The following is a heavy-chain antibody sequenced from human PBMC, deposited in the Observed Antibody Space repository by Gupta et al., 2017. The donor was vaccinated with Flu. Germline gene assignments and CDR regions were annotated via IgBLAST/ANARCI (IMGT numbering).Heavy chain of an antibody. V-gene: IGHV3-15*01. CDR1: GFTFSNTW. CDR2: SKAYIHGGTT. Sequence: EVQLVESGGGLVKPGQSLRLSCAASGFTFSNTWMSWVRQAPGKGLEWVGRSKAYIHGGTTDYAAPVKGRFTVSRDDSKNMLFLEMNSLNTEDTAVYFCVKEPHFDYWGQGTLVTVSS. CDR3: VKEPHFDY. J-gene: IGHJ4*02.